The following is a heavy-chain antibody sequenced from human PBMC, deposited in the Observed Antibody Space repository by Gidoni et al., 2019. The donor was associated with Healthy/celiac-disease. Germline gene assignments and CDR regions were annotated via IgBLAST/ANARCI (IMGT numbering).Heavy chain of an antibody. CDR1: GFTFSSYS. CDR3: ARLADTAMVTRRGPFDY. V-gene: IGHV3-21*01. Sequence: EVQLVESGGGLVKPGGSLRLSCAASGFTFSSYSMNWVRQAPGKGLEWVSSISSSSSYIYYADSVKGRFTISRDNAKNSLYLQMNSLRAEDTAVYYCARLADTAMVTRRGPFDYWVQGTLVTVSS. D-gene: IGHD5-18*01. CDR2: ISSSSSYI. J-gene: IGHJ4*02.